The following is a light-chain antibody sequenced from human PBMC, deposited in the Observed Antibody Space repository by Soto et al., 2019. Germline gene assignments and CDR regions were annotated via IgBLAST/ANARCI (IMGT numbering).Light chain of an antibody. V-gene: IGLV1-47*01. CDR2: NYN. CDR3: ATWDDDLTAPV. Sequence: QSVVTQPPSVSGTPGQTVTISCSGSSSNIGSNYVYWYQQLPGTAPKLLIFNYNQRPSGVADRFSGSRSGTSASLAISGLRSGDEAEYYCATWDDDLTAPVFGGGTKLTVL. CDR1: SSNIGSNY. J-gene: IGLJ3*02.